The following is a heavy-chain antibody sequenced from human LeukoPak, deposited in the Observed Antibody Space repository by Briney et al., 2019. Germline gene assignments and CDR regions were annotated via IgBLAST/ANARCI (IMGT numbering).Heavy chain of an antibody. CDR1: GGSFGDFA. Sequence: GASVKVSCKASGGSFGDFAISWVRQAPGQGLEWMGRIIPIFWTANYAQKFQGRVTSTTDASTSTAYMELSSLRSEDTAVYYCASEVTGTYGDYVSYYYYYMDVWGKGTTVTVSS. V-gene: IGHV1-69*05. CDR3: ASEVTGTYGDYVSYYYYYMDV. J-gene: IGHJ6*03. CDR2: IIPIFWTA. D-gene: IGHD4-17*01.